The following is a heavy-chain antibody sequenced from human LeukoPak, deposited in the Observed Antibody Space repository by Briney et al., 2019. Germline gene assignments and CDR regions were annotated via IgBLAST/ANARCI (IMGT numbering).Heavy chain of an antibody. CDR1: GSISGYY. D-gene: IGHD5-24*01. J-gene: IGHJ4*02. CDR2: IYYSGSA. CDR3: ARVPQMTTITD. Sequence: SETLSLTCTVSGSISGYYWSWIRQPPGKGLEWIGYIYYSGSANYNPSLKSRVSISIDTSKNQFSLRLSSVTAADTAVYYCARVPQMTTITDWGQGTLVTVSS. V-gene: IGHV4-59*08.